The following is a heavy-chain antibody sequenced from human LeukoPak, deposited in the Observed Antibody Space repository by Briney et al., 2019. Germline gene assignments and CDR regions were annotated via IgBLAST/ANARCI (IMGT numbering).Heavy chain of an antibody. CDR1: GFTFSSYS. CDR3: ARDNYDSSTPYYFDY. V-gene: IGHV3-21*01. Sequence: PGGSLRLSCAASGFTFSSYSMNWVRQAPGKGLEWVAAISTTSGNIYYADSVKGRFTISRDNAKNSLYLQMNSLRAEDTAVYYCARDNYDSSTPYYFDYWGQGTLVTVSS. D-gene: IGHD3-22*01. J-gene: IGHJ4*02. CDR2: ISTTSGNI.